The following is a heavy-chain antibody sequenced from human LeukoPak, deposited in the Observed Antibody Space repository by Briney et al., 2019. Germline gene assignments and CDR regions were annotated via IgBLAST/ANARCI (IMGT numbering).Heavy chain of an antibody. CDR1: GGTFSSYT. V-gene: IGHV1-69*02. J-gene: IGHJ4*02. CDR3: AIDCSSSSCYQGNVY. Sequence: SVKVSCRASGGTFSSYTISWVRQAPGQGLEWMGRIIPILGIANYAQKFQGRVTITADKSTSTAYMELSSLRSEDTAVYYCAIDCSSSSCYQGNVYWGQGTLVTVSS. D-gene: IGHD2-2*01. CDR2: IIPILGIA.